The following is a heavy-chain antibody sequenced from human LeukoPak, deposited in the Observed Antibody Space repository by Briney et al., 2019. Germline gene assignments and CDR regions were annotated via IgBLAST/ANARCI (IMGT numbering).Heavy chain of an antibody. CDR1: GGSISSGGYY. CDR3: ARVDTMVRGVITYFDY. CDR2: IYHSGST. Sequence: SQTLSLTCTVSGGSISSGGYYWSWIRQPPGKGLEWIVYIYHSGSTYYNPSLKSRVTISVDTSKNQFSLKLSSVTAADTAVYYCARVDTMVRGVITYFDYWGQGTLVTVSS. D-gene: IGHD3-10*01. J-gene: IGHJ4*02. V-gene: IGHV4-30-2*05.